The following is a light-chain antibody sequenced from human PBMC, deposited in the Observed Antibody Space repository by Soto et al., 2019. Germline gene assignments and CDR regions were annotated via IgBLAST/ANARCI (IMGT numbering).Light chain of an antibody. V-gene: IGKV3-20*01. CDR2: SAS. Sequence: EIVLTQSPGTLPLFPGDRATLSCRASQSVRSNYLAWYQQKPGQAPRLLIYSASSRATGSPDRFSGSGSGTDFTLTVSRLEPEVFAVYYCQQYGSSPYTFGQGTKVEIK. CDR1: QSVRSNY. CDR3: QQYGSSPYT. J-gene: IGKJ2*01.